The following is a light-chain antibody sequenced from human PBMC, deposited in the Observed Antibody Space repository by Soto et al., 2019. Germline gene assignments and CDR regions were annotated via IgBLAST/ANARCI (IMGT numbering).Light chain of an antibody. J-gene: IGKJ1*01. CDR2: DAS. CDR1: QSVDAY. CDR3: QQRSNWAPT. Sequence: EIVLTQSPVTLSLSPGERATLSCRASQSVDAYLAWYQQRPGQAPRLLIFDASNRATGIPTRFSGSGSGTDFTLTISSLEPEDFAVYYCQQRSNWAPTFGLGTKVEIK. V-gene: IGKV3-11*01.